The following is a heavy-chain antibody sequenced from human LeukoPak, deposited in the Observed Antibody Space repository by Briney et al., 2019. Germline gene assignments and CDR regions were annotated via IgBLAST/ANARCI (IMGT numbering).Heavy chain of an antibody. D-gene: IGHD1-1*01. CDR1: GFTLSSYW. CDR2: INQDGSAK. J-gene: IGHJ4*02. V-gene: IGHV3-7*01. Sequence: GGSLRLSCAASGFTLSSYWMNWVRQAPGKGLEWVANINQDGSAKYYVDSVKGRFTFSRDNTMNSLFLQMNSLRAEDTAVYYCARDVHGGAFDYWGQGTLVTVSS. CDR3: ARDVHGGAFDY.